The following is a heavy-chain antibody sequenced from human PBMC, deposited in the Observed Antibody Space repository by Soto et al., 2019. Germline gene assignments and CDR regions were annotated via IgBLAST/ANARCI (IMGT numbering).Heavy chain of an antibody. J-gene: IGHJ6*02. CDR3: ARSQGSSTSLEIYYYYYYGMDV. Sequence: SVKVSCKASGGTFSSYAISWARQAPGQGLEWMGGIIPISETTNYAQKFQGRVTITADESKSTAYMELSSLRSEDTAVYYCARSQGSSTSLEIYYYYYYGMDVWGQGTTVTVS. V-gene: IGHV1-69*13. CDR2: IIPISETT. D-gene: IGHD2-2*01. CDR1: GGTFSSYA.